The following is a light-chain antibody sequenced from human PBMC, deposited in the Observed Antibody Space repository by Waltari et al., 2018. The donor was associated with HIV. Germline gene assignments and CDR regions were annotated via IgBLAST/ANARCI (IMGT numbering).Light chain of an antibody. CDR1: KGAATF. CDR2: QGS. V-gene: IGLV3-1*01. CDR3: QAWDANRAV. Sequence: ELTQPPSMSVPSGQTASIPCSGEKGAATFPCWYPKTPGQPPLLTVYQGSRRPSGIPERFSASKSANTATLIIRGAQPLDEAEYFCQAWDANRAVFGGGTTLTVL. J-gene: IGLJ2*01.